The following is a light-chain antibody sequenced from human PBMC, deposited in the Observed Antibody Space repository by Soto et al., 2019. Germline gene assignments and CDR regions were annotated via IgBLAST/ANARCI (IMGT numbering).Light chain of an antibody. CDR3: QSADSSGTYTV. V-gene: IGLV3-25*02. CDR2: KDS. CDR1: ALPKQY. J-gene: IGLJ3*02. Sequence: SYELTQPPSVSVSPGQTARITCSGDALPKQYAYWYQQKPGQAPVLVIYKDSERPSGIPERFSGSSSGTTVTLTISGVQAEDEADYCCQSADSSGTYTVFGGGTKLTVL.